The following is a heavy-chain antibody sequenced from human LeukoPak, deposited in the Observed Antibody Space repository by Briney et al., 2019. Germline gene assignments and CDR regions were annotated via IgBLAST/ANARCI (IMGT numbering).Heavy chain of an antibody. CDR1: GSTFSSYA. Sequence: GGSLRLSCAVSGSTFSSYAMSWVRQAPGKGLEWVSAISGSGGSTYYADSVKGRFTISRDNSKNTLYLQMNSLRAEDTAVYYCAKEGMLGGNYFDYWGQGTLVTVSS. J-gene: IGHJ4*02. CDR3: AKEGMLGGNYFDY. CDR2: ISGSGGST. V-gene: IGHV3-23*01. D-gene: IGHD2-15*01.